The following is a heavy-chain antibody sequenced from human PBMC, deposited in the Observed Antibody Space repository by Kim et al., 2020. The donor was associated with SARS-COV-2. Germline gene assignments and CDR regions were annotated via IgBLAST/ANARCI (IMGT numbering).Heavy chain of an antibody. CDR3: ARDLTIAALY. V-gene: IGHV1-8*01. J-gene: IGHJ4*02. Sequence: NTGYAQKFQGRVTMTRTPSISTAYMELSSLGSEDTAVYYCARDLTIAALYWGQGTLVTVSS. CDR2: NT. D-gene: IGHD6-13*01.